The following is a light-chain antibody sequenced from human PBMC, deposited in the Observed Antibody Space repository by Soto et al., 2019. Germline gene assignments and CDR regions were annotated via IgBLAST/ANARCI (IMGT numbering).Light chain of an antibody. CDR1: SSDVGGYNY. CDR2: EVS. Sequence: QSALTQPASVSGSPRRSITISCTGTSSDVGGYNYVSWYQQHPGKAPKLMIYEVSNRPSGVSNRFSGSKSGNTASLTISGLQAEDEADYYCSSYTSISIDYVFGTGTKLTVL. J-gene: IGLJ1*01. V-gene: IGLV2-14*01. CDR3: SSYTSISIDYV.